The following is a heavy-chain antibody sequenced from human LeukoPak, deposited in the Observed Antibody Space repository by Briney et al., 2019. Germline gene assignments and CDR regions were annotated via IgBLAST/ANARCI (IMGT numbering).Heavy chain of an antibody. CDR1: GDGCTYYY. D-gene: IGHD2-15*01. CDR3: ATSRWVVAY. CDR2: INPNSGGT. J-gene: IGHJ4*02. Sequence: ASVKVSCKASGDGCTYYYMNWVLQAPGQGLEWMGWINPNSGGTNYAQKFQGRVTMTRDTSISTAYMELSRLRSDDTAVYYYATSRWVVAYWRQGTLVTVSS. V-gene: IGHV1-2*02.